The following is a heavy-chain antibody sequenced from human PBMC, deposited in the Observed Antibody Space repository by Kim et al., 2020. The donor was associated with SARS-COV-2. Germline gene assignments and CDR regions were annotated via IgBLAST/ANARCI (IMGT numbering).Heavy chain of an antibody. CDR2: IYTSRST. D-gene: IGHD6-6*01. J-gene: IGHJ6*02. Sequence: SETLSLTCTVSGGSISSYYWSWIRQPAGKGLEWIGRIYTSRSTNYNPSLKSRVTMSVDTSKNQFSLKLSSVTAADTAVYYCARGHSSSFYYYYYGMDVWGQGTTVTVSS. V-gene: IGHV4-4*07. CDR3: ARGHSSSFYYYYYGMDV. CDR1: GGSISSYY.